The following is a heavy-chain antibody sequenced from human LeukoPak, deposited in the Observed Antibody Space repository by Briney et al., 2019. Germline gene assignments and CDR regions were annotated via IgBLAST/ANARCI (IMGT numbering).Heavy chain of an antibody. J-gene: IGHJ4*02. CDR2: IYSDGST. CDR3: AKDSSFDY. V-gene: IGHV3-66*02. CDR1: GFTVSSNY. Sequence: GGSLRLSCAASGFTVSSNYMSWVRQAPGKGLEWVSVIYSDGSTYYAGSVKGRFTISRDNSKNTLYLQMNSLRAEDTAVYYCAKDSSFDYWGQGTLVTVSS.